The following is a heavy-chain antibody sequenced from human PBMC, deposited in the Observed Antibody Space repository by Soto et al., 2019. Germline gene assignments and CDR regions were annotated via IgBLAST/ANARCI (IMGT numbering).Heavy chain of an antibody. J-gene: IGHJ6*02. D-gene: IGHD3-3*01. CDR3: VRGDDFWSGPLYYYGMDV. CDR2: INPNSGGT. Sequence: QVQLVQSGAEVKKPGASVKVSCKASGYTFTGYYMHWVRQAPGQGLEWMGWINPNSGGTNYAQKFQGWVTMTRDTSISTAYMELSRLRSDDTAVYYCVRGDDFWSGPLYYYGMDVWGQGTTVTVSS. V-gene: IGHV1-2*04. CDR1: GYTFTGYY.